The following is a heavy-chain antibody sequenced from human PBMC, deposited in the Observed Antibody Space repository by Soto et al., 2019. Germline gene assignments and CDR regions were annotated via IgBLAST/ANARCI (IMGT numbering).Heavy chain of an antibody. J-gene: IGHJ4*02. Sequence: SETLSLTCAVSGYSISSGYYWGWIRQPPGKGLEWIGSIYHSGSTYYNPSLKSRVTISVDTSKNQFSLKLSSVTAADTAVYYCASRYSSSSGFDYWGQGTLVTVS. CDR1: GYSISSGYY. CDR2: IYHSGST. D-gene: IGHD6-6*01. V-gene: IGHV4-38-2*01. CDR3: ASRYSSSSGFDY.